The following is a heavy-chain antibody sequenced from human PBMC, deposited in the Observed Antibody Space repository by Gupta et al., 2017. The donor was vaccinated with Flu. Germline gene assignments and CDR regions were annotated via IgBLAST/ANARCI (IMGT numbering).Heavy chain of an antibody. D-gene: IGHD1-7*01. CDR3: AKGGLHNWNYDGDY. J-gene: IGHJ4*02. V-gene: IGHV3-30*18. CDR2: MSNDDSNQ. Sequence: QVQLVQSGGGVVQPGTSLRLSCAASGFTFSDYGMHWVRQAPVKGLEWMAVMSNDDSNQWYSDSVRGRFTISRDNSKNTLFLQMNSLRADDTAVYYCAKGGLHNWNYDGDYWGQGTLVTVSS. CDR1: GFTFSDYG.